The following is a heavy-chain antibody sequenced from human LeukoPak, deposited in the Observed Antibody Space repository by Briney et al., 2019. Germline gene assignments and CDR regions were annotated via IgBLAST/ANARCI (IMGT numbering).Heavy chain of an antibody. J-gene: IGHJ4*02. V-gene: IGHV3-49*03. CDR3: GSGSGWYSPDY. Sequence: GGSLRLSCTASGFTFGDYAMSWFRQAPGKGLEWVSFSRSKAYGGTTEYAASVKGRFTISRDDSKNIAYLQMNSLKTEDTAVYYCGSGSGWYSPDYWGQGTLVTVSS. CDR1: GFTFGDYA. D-gene: IGHD6-19*01. CDR2: SRSKAYGGTT.